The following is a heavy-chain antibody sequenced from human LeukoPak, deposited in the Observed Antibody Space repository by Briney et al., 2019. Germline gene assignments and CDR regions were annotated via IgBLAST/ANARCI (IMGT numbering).Heavy chain of an antibody. D-gene: IGHD3-16*01. CDR3: ARDHSNWNYAPDF. CDR2: ISASNGNT. V-gene: IGHV1-18*01. CDR1: LYTLTRYG. J-gene: IGHJ4*02. Sequence: SVKVSCKASLYTLTRYGISWVRQAPGQGLQGLGWISASNGNTHYAQKLRDRVTMRPDTSTGAAYLAARGLPSDDTAVYYCARDHSNWNYAPDFWGQGTLVIVSS.